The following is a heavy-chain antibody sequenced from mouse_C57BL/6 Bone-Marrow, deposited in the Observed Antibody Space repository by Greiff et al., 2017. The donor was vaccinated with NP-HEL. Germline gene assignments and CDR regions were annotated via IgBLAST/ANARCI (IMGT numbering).Heavy chain of an antibody. D-gene: IGHD2-4*01. CDR3: TTDDSDY. J-gene: IGHJ2*01. CDR1: GFNIKDDY. CDR2: IDPENGDT. V-gene: IGHV14-4*01. Sequence: EVQRVESGAELVRPGASVKLSCTASGFNIKDDYMHWVKQRPEQGLEWIGWIDPENGDTEYASKFQGKATITADTSSNTAYLQLSSLTSEDTAVYYCTTDDSDYWGQGTTLTVSS.